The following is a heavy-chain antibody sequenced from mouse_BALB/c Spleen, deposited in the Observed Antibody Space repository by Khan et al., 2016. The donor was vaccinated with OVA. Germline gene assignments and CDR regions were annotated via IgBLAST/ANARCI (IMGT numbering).Heavy chain of an antibody. CDR2: IYYSGTV. Sequence: EVELVESGPGLVKPSQTVSLTCTVTGISITSGNYSWSWIRPFPGNKLEWIGNIYYSGTVTYNPSLTSRTTITRYTSKNQFFLEMNSLTAEDTATYDCARDYGSLYWYIDVWGAGTTVTVSS. J-gene: IGHJ1*01. V-gene: IGHV3-5*02. CDR3: ARDYGSLYWYIDV. CDR1: GISITSGNYS. D-gene: IGHD1-1*01.